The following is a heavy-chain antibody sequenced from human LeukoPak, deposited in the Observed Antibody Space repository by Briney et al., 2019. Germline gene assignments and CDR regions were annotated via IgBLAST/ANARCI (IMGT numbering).Heavy chain of an antibody. Sequence: SETPSLTCTVSGGSISSYYWSWIRQPPGKGLEWTGYIYYSGSTNYNPSLKSRVTISVDTSKNQFSLKLSSVTAADTAVYYCARRAADNWYFDLWGRGTLVTVSS. V-gene: IGHV4-59*01. CDR2: IYYSGST. J-gene: IGHJ2*01. CDR3: ARRAADNWYFDL. D-gene: IGHD6-13*01. CDR1: GGSISSYY.